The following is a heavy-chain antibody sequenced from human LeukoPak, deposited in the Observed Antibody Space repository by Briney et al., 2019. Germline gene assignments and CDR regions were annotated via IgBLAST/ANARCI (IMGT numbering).Heavy chain of an antibody. CDR2: IVGGSGNT. V-gene: IGHV1-58*01. J-gene: IGHJ4*02. CDR1: GFTVSSSA. D-gene: IGHD1-1*01. CDR3: ARVQTWALPTGWYFDY. Sequence: GASVKVSCKTSGFTVSSSAVQWVRQARGQRLEWIGWIVGGSGNTNYAQKLQGRVTMTTDTSTSTAYMELRSLRSDDTAVYYCARVQTWALPTGWYFDYWGQGTLVTVSS.